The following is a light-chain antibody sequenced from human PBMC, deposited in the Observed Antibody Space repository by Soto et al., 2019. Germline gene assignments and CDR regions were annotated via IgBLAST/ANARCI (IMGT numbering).Light chain of an antibody. V-gene: IGKV3-11*01. Sequence: PGERATLSCRASQTVSSSLAWYQQKPGQAPRLLIYEASNRATGIPARFSGSGSGTDFTLTISSLETEDFAVYYCQQRSDWPPTFGQGTKVDI. J-gene: IGKJ1*01. CDR1: QTVSSS. CDR2: EAS. CDR3: QQRSDWPPT.